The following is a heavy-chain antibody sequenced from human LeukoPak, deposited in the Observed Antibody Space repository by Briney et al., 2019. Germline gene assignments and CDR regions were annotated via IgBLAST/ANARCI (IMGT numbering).Heavy chain of an antibody. D-gene: IGHD3-22*01. CDR3: ARDPGGSGYYYVYYYMDV. V-gene: IGHV3-7*01. Sequence: PGGSLRLSCAASGFTFSSYWMSWVREAPGKGLEGVANITQDGSEKHYVESAKGRFTIYRDNDKNCLSLQMNSVRAEDTAVFYCARDPGGSGYYYVYYYMDVWGKGTTVTVSS. CDR2: ITQDGSEK. J-gene: IGHJ6*03. CDR1: GFTFSSYW.